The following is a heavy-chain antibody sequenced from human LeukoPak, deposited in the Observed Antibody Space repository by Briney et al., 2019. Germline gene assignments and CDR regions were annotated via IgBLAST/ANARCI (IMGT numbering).Heavy chain of an antibody. J-gene: IGHJ4*02. CDR1: GFTFSSYA. CDR3: ARDGEQLAFDY. V-gene: IGHV3-30*01. CDR2: ISYDGSNK. Sequence: PGRSLRLSCAASGFTFSSYAMHWVRQAPGKGLEWVADISYDGSNKYYADSVKGRFTISRDNSKNTLYLQMNSLRAEDTAVYYCARDGEQLAFDYWGQGTLVTVSS. D-gene: IGHD6-13*01.